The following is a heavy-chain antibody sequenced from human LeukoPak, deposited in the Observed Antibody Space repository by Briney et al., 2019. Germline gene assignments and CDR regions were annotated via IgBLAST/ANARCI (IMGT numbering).Heavy chain of an antibody. V-gene: IGHV3-53*01. Sequence: GGSLRLSCAASGFTVSSNYMSWVRQAPGKGLEWVSVIYSGGSTYYADSVKGRFTISRDNSKNTLYLQMNSLRAEDTAVYYCASRRGYSYGDDYWGQGTPGHRLL. CDR2: IYSGGST. CDR1: GFTVSSNY. CDR3: ASRRGYSYGDDY. J-gene: IGHJ4*02. D-gene: IGHD5-18*01.